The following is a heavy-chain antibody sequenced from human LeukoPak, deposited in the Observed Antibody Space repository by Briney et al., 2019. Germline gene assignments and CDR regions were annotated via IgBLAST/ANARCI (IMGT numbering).Heavy chain of an antibody. CDR2: IKQDGSEK. CDR1: GFTFSSYW. Sequence: GGSLRLSCAASGFTFSSYWMSWVRQAPGKGLEWVANIKQDGSEKYYVDSVKGRFTISRDNAKNSLYLQMNSLRAEDTAVYYCAKGDGYDSYYYYYYMDVWGKGTTVTVSS. J-gene: IGHJ6*03. V-gene: IGHV3-7*01. D-gene: IGHD5-12*01. CDR3: AKGDGYDSYYYYYYMDV.